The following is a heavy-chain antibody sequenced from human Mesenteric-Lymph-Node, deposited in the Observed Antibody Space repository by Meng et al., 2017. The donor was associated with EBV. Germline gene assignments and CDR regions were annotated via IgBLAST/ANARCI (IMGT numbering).Heavy chain of an antibody. CDR1: GASFSGHY. J-gene: IGHJ4*02. CDR3: SIWDTGALQNY. D-gene: IGHD5-18*01. Sequence: QVNQQEWGAGLLKPSGTLSLTCAAYGASFSGHYGGWMRQPPGKGLEWIGEIDSTGNTKYIPSLKRRVTISLDTSRNQLSLKLTSVTAADTAVYYCSIWDTGALQNYWGPGTLVTVSS. CDR2: IDSTGNT. V-gene: IGHV4-34*01.